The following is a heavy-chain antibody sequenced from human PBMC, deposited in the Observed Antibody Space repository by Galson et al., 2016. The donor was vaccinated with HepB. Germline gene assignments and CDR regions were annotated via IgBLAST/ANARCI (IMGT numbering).Heavy chain of an antibody. J-gene: IGHJ6*02. D-gene: IGHD2-21*01. CDR2: TSDTGDTT. Sequence: SLRLSCAASGFTFSSSGMAWFRQAPGKGLEWVSTTSDTGDTTHYADSVTGRVTISRDNSKNTLYLQMNSLRVIDTAAYHCVRATLVSYYAMAVWGQGTKVTVSS. V-gene: IGHV3-23*01. CDR1: GFTFSSSG. CDR3: VRATLVSYYAMAV.